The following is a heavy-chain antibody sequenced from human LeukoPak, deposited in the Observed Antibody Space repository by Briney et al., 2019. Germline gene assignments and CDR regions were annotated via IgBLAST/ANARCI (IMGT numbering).Heavy chain of an antibody. CDR2: IYSGGST. D-gene: IGHD5-24*01. Sequence: GGSLGLSCVVSGFTVSNNYMSWVRQAPRKGLEWVSLIYSGGSTYYADPVKGRFTISRDNSKNTVYLQMNSLRAEDTAMYYCARRDDHNGRDYWGQGTLVTVSS. J-gene: IGHJ4*02. CDR1: GFTVSNNY. V-gene: IGHV3-53*01. CDR3: ARRDDHNGRDY.